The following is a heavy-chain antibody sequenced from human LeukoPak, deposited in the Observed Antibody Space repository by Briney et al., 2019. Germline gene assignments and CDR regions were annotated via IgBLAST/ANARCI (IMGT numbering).Heavy chain of an antibody. J-gene: IGHJ5*02. Sequence: GGSLRLSCAASGFTFSSYGMHWVRQAPGKGLEWVAFIRYDGSNKYYADSVKGRFTISRDNSKNSLYLQMNSLRAEDTAVYYCAREDNRYYGSGSYYSPWGQGTLVTVSS. D-gene: IGHD3-10*01. CDR1: GFTFSSYG. CDR3: AREDNRYYGSGSYYSP. CDR2: IRYDGSNK. V-gene: IGHV3-30*02.